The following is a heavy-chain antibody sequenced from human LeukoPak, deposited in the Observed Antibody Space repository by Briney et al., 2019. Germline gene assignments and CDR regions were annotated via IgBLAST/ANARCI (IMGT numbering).Heavy chain of an antibody. CDR1: GFTFSSYE. D-gene: IGHD6-19*01. V-gene: IGHV3-48*03. CDR2: TSSSGSTI. Sequence: GGSLRLSCAASGFTFSSYEMNWVRQAPGKGLEWVSYTSSSGSTIYYADSVKGRFTISRDNAKNSLYLQMNSLRAEDTAVYYCASQAVAGTLSYFDYWGQGTLVTVSS. J-gene: IGHJ4*02. CDR3: ASQAVAGTLSYFDY.